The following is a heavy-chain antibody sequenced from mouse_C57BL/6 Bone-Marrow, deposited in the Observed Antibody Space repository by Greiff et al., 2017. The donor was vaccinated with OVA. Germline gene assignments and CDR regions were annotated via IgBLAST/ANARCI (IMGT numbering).Heavy chain of an antibody. V-gene: IGHV5-15*01. D-gene: IGHD2-3*01. CDR2: ISNLAYSI. CDR1: GFTFSDYG. Sequence: EVKLMESGGGLVQPGGSLKLSCAASGFTFSDYGMAWVRQAPRKGPEWVAFISNLAYSIYYADTVTGRFTISRENATNTLYLEMSSLESEDTAMYDCAIHSGGYYSFAYWGQGTLVTVSA. CDR3: AIHSGGYYSFAY. J-gene: IGHJ3*01.